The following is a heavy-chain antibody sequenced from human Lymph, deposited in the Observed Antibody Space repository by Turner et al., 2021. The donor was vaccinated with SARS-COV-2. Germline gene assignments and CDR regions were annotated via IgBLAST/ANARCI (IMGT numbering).Heavy chain of an antibody. J-gene: IGHJ4*02. Sequence: QVQLQESGPGLVKPSGTLSLTCAVSGGSSSSSIWWSWVRQPPGKGLEWIGEIYHSGNTNCNPSLKSRVTISVDKSKNQFSLKLTSVTAADTAVYYCATKYCSGGSCSYFDYWGQGTLVTVSS. CDR2: IYHSGNT. D-gene: IGHD2-15*01. CDR3: ATKYCSGGSCSYFDY. CDR1: GGSSSSSIW. V-gene: IGHV4-4*02.